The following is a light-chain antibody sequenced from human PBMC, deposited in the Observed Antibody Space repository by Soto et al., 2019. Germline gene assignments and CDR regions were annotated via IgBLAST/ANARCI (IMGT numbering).Light chain of an antibody. CDR2: GAS. V-gene: IGKV3-20*01. CDR3: QQYGTSPRVT. J-gene: IGKJ3*01. CDR1: QSVSSSY. Sequence: EIVLTQSPGTLSLSPGERATLSCRASQSVSSSYLAWYQQKPGQAPRLLIYGASSRATGIPDRFSGSGSGTDFTLISSSLAPEDSAVYYCQQYGTSPRVTFGPGNKVDIK.